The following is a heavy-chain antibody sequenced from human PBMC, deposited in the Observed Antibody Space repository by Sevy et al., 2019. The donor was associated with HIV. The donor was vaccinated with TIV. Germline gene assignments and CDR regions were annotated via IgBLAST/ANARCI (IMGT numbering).Heavy chain of an antibody. CDR2: IYSGGST. CDR1: AFTVSSNY. J-gene: IGHJ5*02. Sequence: GGSLRLSCAASAFTVSSNYMSWVRQAPGKGLEWVSVIYSGGSTCYADSVKGRFTISRDNSKNTLYLQMNSLRAEDTAVYYCASSRYCSGGSCYSGYGWFDPWGQGTLVTVSS. CDR3: ASSRYCSGGSCYSGYGWFDP. D-gene: IGHD2-15*01. V-gene: IGHV3-53*01.